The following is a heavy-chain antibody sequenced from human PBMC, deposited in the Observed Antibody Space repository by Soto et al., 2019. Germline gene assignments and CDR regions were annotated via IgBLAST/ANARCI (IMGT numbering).Heavy chain of an antibody. D-gene: IGHD3-9*01. J-gene: IGHJ5*02. Sequence: GGSLRLSCAASGFTFSSYAMSWVRQAPGKGLEWVSAISGSGGSTYYADSVKGRFTISRDNSKNTLYLQMNSLRAEDTAVYYCAKEPDYDILTGYVGWFDPWGQGTLVTVSS. CDR3: AKEPDYDILTGYVGWFDP. V-gene: IGHV3-23*01. CDR2: ISGSGGST. CDR1: GFTFSSYA.